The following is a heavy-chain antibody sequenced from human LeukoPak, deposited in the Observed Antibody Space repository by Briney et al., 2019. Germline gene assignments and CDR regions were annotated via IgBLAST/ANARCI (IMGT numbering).Heavy chain of an antibody. CDR3: ARDGAYCSSTSCLYYYYYYYMDV. J-gene: IGHJ6*03. CDR2: ITNVGSNN. Sequence: GGSLRPSWAPPGSTFSSYAMNWARKAPGKGLEWVAVITNVGSNNNYGNSVKGRFTISRDNSENTLYLQMNSLRAEDTAVYYCARDGAYCSSTSCLYYYYYYYMDVWGKGTTVTVSS. CDR1: GSTFSSYA. V-gene: IGHV3-30-3*01. D-gene: IGHD2-2*01.